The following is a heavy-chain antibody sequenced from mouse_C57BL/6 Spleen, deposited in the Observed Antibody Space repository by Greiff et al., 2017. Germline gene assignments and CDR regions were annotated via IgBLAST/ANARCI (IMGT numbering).Heavy chain of an antibody. CDR2: ISYDGSN. CDR1: GYSITSGYY. D-gene: IGHD1-1*01. CDR3: AREEYYYGSRGWYFDV. Sequence: EVKLQQSGPGLVKPSQSLSLTCSVTGYSITSGYYWNWIRQFPGNKLEWMGYISYDGSNNYNPSLKNRISITRDTSKNQFFLKLNSVTTEDTATYYCAREEYYYGSRGWYFDVWGTGTTVTVSS. J-gene: IGHJ1*03. V-gene: IGHV3-6*01.